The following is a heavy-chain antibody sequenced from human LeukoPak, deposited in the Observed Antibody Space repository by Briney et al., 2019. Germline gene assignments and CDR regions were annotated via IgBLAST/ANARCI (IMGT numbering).Heavy chain of an antibody. CDR3: ARDLAVAGYFDY. J-gene: IGHJ4*02. V-gene: IGHV4-59*01. CDR2: IYYSGST. Sequence: SETLSLTCTVSGGSICSYYWTWIRQPPGKGLEWIGYIYYSGSTNYNPSLKSRVTISVDTSKNQFSLKLSSVTAADTAVYYCARDLAVAGYFDYWGQGTLVTVSS. CDR1: GGSICSYY. D-gene: IGHD6-19*01.